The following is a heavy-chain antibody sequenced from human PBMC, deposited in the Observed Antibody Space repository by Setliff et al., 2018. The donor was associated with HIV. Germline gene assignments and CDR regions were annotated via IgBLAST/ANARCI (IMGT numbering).Heavy chain of an antibody. CDR3: ARGFTAAAGPTGY. V-gene: IGHV3-21*01. CDR1: GFAFSVYS. CDR2: ISSSSNYI. J-gene: IGHJ4*02. Sequence: GGSLRLSCAASGFAFSVYSMNWVRQAPGKGLEWVSSISSSSNYIYDADSVKGRFTISRDNAKNSLYLQMNSLRAEDTAVYYCARGFTAAAGPTGYWGQGTLVTVSS. D-gene: IGHD6-13*01.